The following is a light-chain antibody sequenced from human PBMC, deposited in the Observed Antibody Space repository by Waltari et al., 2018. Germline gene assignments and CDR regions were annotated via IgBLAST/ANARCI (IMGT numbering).Light chain of an antibody. CDR1: QSISSW. CDR3: QQYYGYPRT. V-gene: IGKV1-5*03. Sequence: DIQMTQSPSTLSASVGDRVTITCRASQSISSWLAWYQQKPGKVPKFLIYKASTLESGVPSGFSGSGSGTEFTLTISGLQPDDFATYYCQQYYGYPRTFGQGTKVEFK. CDR2: KAS. J-gene: IGKJ1*01.